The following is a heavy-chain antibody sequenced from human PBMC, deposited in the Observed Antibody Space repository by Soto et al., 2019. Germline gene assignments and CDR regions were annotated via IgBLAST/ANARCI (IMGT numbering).Heavy chain of an antibody. CDR3: TTLVTRGAFDL. CDR1: GFTFSSYA. V-gene: IGHV3-74*01. J-gene: IGHJ3*01. Sequence: PGGSLRLSCAASGFTFSSYAMSWVRQAPGKGLVWVSDINTNGSRTNYADSVKGRFTISRDNAKNTLYLQMNSLRGEDTAVYYCTTLVTRGAFDLWGQGTIVTVSS. D-gene: IGHD2-21*02. CDR2: INTNGSRT.